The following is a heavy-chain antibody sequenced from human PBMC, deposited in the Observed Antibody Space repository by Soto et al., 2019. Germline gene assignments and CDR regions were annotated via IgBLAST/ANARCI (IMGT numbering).Heavy chain of an antibody. V-gene: IGHV4-31*03. CDR1: GGSISTVGHY. CDR3: ARATGTMRSRNCDY. CDR2: IDHTGST. J-gene: IGHJ4*02. Sequence: SETLSLTCSVSGGSISTVGHYWTWIRQPPGKGLEWIGSIDHTGSTYYSKSLRSRLTMSVDTSKSQFSLRLSSVTAADTAVYYCARATGTMRSRNCDYWGQGSLVTV. D-gene: IGHD1-1*01.